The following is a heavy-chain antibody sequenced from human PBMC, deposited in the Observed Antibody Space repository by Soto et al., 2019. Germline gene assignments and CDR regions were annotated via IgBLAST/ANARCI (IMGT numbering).Heavy chain of an antibody. CDR2: ISYDGSNK. CDR1: GFTFSSYG. CDR3: ANGPEVGAAGKY. V-gene: IGHV3-30*18. Sequence: GGSLRLSCAASGFTFSSYGMHWVRQAPGKGLEWVAVISYDGSNKYYADSVKGRFTISRDNSKNTLYLQMNSLRAEDTAVYYCANGPEVGAAGKYWGQGTLVTVSS. D-gene: IGHD6-13*01. J-gene: IGHJ4*02.